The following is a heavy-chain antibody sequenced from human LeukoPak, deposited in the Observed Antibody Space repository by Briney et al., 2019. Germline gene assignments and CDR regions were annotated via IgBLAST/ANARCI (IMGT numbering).Heavy chain of an antibody. D-gene: IGHD5-12*01. CDR1: GGSISSGDYY. Sequence: PSETLSLTCTVSGGSISSGDYYWSWIRQPPGKGLEWIGYIYYSGSTNYNPSLKSRVTISVDTSKNQFSLKLSSVTAADTAVYYCARVSDVVAAYFDYWGQGTLVTVSS. J-gene: IGHJ4*02. V-gene: IGHV4-61*08. CDR3: ARVSDVVAAYFDY. CDR2: IYYSGST.